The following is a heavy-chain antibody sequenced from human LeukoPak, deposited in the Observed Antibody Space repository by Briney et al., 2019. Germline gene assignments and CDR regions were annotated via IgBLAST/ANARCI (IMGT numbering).Heavy chain of an antibody. CDR3: ARVEQQLVRFDP. V-gene: IGHV1-69*13. Sequence: GASVKVSCKASGGTFSSYAISWVRQAPGQGLEWMGGIIPIFGTANYAQKFQGRVTITADESTSTAYMELSSLRSEGTAVYYCARVEQQLVRFDPWGQGTLVTVSS. CDR2: IIPIFGTA. J-gene: IGHJ5*02. CDR1: GGTFSSYA. D-gene: IGHD6-13*01.